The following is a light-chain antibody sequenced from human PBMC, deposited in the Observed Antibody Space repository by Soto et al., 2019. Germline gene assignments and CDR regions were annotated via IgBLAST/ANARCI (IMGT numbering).Light chain of an antibody. CDR1: QTISSN. CDR3: QQYHNWPPQYT. Sequence: EIVMTQSPATLSVSPGERVTLSCRASQTISSNLAWYQQKPGQAPILLIHGASTRASGVPDRFSGSGSGTDFTLTISSLQSEDSAVYYCQQYHNWPPQYTFGQGTKLQIK. V-gene: IGKV3-15*01. CDR2: GAS. J-gene: IGKJ2*01.